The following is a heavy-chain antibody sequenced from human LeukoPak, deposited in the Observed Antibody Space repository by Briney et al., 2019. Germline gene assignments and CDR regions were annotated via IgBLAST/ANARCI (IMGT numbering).Heavy chain of an antibody. CDR1: GGSISSGGYY. J-gene: IGHJ4*02. D-gene: IGHD6-6*01. CDR3: ARFSGQLVPFDY. CDR2: IYYSGST. V-gene: IGHV4-31*03. Sequence: SETLSLTCTVSGGSISSGGYYWSWIRQHPEKGLEWIGYIYYSGSTYYNPSLKSRVTISVDTSKNQFSLKLSSVTAADTAVYYCARFSGQLVPFDYWGQGTLVTVSS.